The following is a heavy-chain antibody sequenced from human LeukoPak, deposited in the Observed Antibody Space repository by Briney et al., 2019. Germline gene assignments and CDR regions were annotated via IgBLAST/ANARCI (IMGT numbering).Heavy chain of an antibody. CDR1: GFTFSSYW. J-gene: IGHJ4*02. CDR2: IYSDGST. CDR3: AREYSSGWYSIDY. D-gene: IGHD6-19*01. V-gene: IGHV3-53*01. Sequence: PGGSLRLSCAASGFTFSSYWMSWVRQAPGKGLEWVSVIYSDGSTDYADSVKGRFTISRDNFRNTLYLRMHSLRAEDTAVYYCAREYSSGWYSIDYWGQGTLVTVSS.